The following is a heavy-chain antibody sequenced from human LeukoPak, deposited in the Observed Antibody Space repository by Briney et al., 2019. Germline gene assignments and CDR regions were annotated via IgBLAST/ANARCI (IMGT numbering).Heavy chain of an antibody. CDR2: ISSFSGTS. Sequence: GGSLRLSCAASGFTFSSYSMNWVRQAPGKGLEWVSYISSFSGTSNYADSVKGRFTISRDSAKNSLYLQMNSLRAEDTAVYYCASSRYYYDSSGYYHRGGYFDYWGQGTLVTVSS. CDR3: ASSRYYYDSSGYYHRGGYFDY. CDR1: GFTFSSYS. J-gene: IGHJ4*02. V-gene: IGHV3-48*04. D-gene: IGHD3-22*01.